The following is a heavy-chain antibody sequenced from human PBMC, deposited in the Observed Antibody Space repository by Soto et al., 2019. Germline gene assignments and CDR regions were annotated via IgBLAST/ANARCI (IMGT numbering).Heavy chain of an antibody. D-gene: IGHD1-26*01. CDR1: GYTFTSYG. V-gene: IGHV1-18*01. CDR3: ARTAFMVGVTDIDY. J-gene: IGHJ4*02. CDR2: ISGYNDNT. Sequence: QVQLVQSGAEVKKPGASVKVSCKASGYTFTSYGISWVRQAPGQGLEWMGGISGYNDNTNYAQKLQGRVTMTTDTSTSTAYMELRSLRSDDTAVYYCARTAFMVGVTDIDYWGQGTLVTVSS.